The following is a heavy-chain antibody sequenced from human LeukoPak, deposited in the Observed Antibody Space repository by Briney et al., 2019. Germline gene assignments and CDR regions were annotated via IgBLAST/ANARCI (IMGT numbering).Heavy chain of an antibody. V-gene: IGHV3-48*01. Sequence: GGSLRLSCAASGFTFSTYSMNWVRQAPGKGLEWVSFISTGSSTIYYADSVKGRFTISRDKSKNTLYLQMNSLRAEDTAVYYCARGAYSGNYYPNYFDYWGQGTLVTVSS. CDR3: ARGAYSGNYYPNYFDY. CDR2: ISTGSSTI. CDR1: GFTFSTYS. D-gene: IGHD1-26*01. J-gene: IGHJ4*02.